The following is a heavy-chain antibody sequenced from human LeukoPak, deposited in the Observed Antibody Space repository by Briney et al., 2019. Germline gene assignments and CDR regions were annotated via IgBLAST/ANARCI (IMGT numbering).Heavy chain of an antibody. CDR3: AREGLNMVRGVIPKEAWGWFDP. D-gene: IGHD3-10*01. J-gene: IGHJ5*02. CDR1: GGSISSGSYY. CDR2: IYTSGST. Sequence: SETLSLTCTVSGGSISSGSYYWNWIRQPAGKGLEWIGRIYTSGSTNYNPSLKSRVTISVDTSKNQLSLKLRSVTAADTAVYYCAREGLNMVRGVIPKEAWGWFDPWGQGTLVTVSS. V-gene: IGHV4-61*02.